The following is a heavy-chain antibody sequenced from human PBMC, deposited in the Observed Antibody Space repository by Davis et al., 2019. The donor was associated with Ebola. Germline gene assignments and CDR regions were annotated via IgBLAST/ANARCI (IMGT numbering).Heavy chain of an antibody. J-gene: IGHJ2*01. Sequence: SLKIPCAASGFTFSSYGMHWVRQAPGKGLEWVAVISYDGSNKYYADSVKGRFTISRDNSKNTLYLQMNSLRAEDTAVYYCAKVGTDWYFDLWGRGTLVTVSS. CDR1: GFTFSSYG. D-gene: IGHD7-27*01. V-gene: IGHV3-30*18. CDR3: AKVGTDWYFDL. CDR2: ISYDGSNK.